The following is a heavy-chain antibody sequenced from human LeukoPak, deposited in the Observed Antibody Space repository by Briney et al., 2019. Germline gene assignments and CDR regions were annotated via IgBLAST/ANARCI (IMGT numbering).Heavy chain of an antibody. J-gene: IGHJ6*02. Sequence: ASVKVSCKASGYTFTGYYMHWVRQAPGQGLEWMGWISPNSGGTNYAQKFQGRVTMTRDTSISTAYMELSRLRSDDTAVYYCARERADYDILTGYYRDYYYGMDVWGQGTTVTVSS. CDR3: ARERADYDILTGYYRDYYYGMDV. CDR1: GYTFTGYY. D-gene: IGHD3-9*01. CDR2: ISPNSGGT. V-gene: IGHV1-2*02.